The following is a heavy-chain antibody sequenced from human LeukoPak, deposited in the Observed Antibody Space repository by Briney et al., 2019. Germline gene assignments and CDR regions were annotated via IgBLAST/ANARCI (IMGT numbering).Heavy chain of an antibody. V-gene: IGHV3-7*01. CDR1: GFIFSTSW. J-gene: IGHJ4*02. CDR3: ARDYN. Sequence: GGSLRLSCTASGFIFSTSWMTWVRQAPGKGLEWVANIKPDGGETYYVDSVKGRFTISRDNAKSSLYLQMNSLRAEDTAVYYCARDYNLGQGTLVTVSS. CDR2: IKPDGGET.